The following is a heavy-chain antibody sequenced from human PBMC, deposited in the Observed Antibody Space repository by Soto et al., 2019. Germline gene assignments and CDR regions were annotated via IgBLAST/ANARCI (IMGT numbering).Heavy chain of an antibody. CDR3: ARVQGLANFDY. CDR1: GFTFSSYA. CDR2: ISSNGGST. V-gene: IGHV3-64*01. Sequence: PGGSLRLSCAASGFTFSSYAMHWVRQAPGKGLEYVSAISSNGGSTYYANSVKGRFTISRDNSKNTLYLQMGSLRAEDMAVYYCARVQGLANFDYWGQGTLVTVSS. D-gene: IGHD3-3*02. J-gene: IGHJ4*02.